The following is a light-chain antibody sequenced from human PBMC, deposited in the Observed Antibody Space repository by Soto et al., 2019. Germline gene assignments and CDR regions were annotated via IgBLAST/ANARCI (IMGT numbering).Light chain of an antibody. Sequence: EIVLTQSPDTLSLSPGERATLSCRASQNVSNNYLAWYQQKPGQAPRLLIYGVSSRATGIPDRFSGSGSGTDFTLTISRLEPEDFAVYYCQQYGSSPYTFGQGTKLEIK. CDR2: GVS. V-gene: IGKV3-20*01. CDR3: QQYGSSPYT. CDR1: QNVSNNY. J-gene: IGKJ2*01.